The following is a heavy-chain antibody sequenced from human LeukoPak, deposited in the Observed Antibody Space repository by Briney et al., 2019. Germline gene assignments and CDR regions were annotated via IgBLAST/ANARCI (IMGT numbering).Heavy chain of an antibody. Sequence: PGGSLRLSCAASGFTVSSNYMSWVRQAPGKGLEWVSVIYSGGSTYYADSVKGRFTISRDNAKNTLYLQMNSLRAEDTAVYYCARDDYDSSGYYPDYWGQGTLVTVSS. D-gene: IGHD3-22*01. V-gene: IGHV3-66*01. CDR2: IYSGGST. CDR3: ARDDYDSSGYYPDY. CDR1: GFTVSSNY. J-gene: IGHJ4*02.